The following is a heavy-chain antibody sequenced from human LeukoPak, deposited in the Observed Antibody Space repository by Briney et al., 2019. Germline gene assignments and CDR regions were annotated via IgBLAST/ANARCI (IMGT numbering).Heavy chain of an antibody. V-gene: IGHV3-30*03. CDR2: IAADGGVK. CDR1: GFTFHDHG. Sequence: GTSLRLSCAASGFTFHDHGMDWVRQAPGRGLDGVAVIAADGGVKQYADFVKGRFSLSRDNSKNTLFLEMNGLTIEDTAVYYCAREATWGQWYFDLWGQGAPVTVSS. J-gene: IGHJ4*02. CDR3: AREATWGQWYFDL. D-gene: IGHD6-19*01.